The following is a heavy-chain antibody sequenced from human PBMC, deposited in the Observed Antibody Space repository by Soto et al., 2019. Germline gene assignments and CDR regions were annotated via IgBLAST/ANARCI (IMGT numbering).Heavy chain of an antibody. CDR3: ARAVAGLSHQVDAFDI. CDR2: IRSQPYGGTA. D-gene: IGHD6-19*01. CDR1: GFTFSSYA. V-gene: IGHV3-49*04. J-gene: IGHJ3*02. Sequence: PGGSLRLSCAASGFTFSSYAMSWVRQAPGKGLEWVGFIRSQPYGGTAEYAASVRGRFTISRDNSKNTLYLQMNSLRAEDTAVYYCARAVAGLSHQVDAFDIWGQGTMVTVSS.